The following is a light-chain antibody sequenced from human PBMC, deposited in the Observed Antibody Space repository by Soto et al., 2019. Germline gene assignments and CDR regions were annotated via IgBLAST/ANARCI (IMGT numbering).Light chain of an antibody. CDR2: EVN. V-gene: IGLV2-8*01. Sequence: QSALTQPPSASGSPGQSVAISCTGTSSDVGGYNYVSWYQQHPGKAPKLMIYEVNKRPSGVPDRFSGSKSGNTASLTVSGLQAEDEADCYCSSYAGSSNVLGTGTKVTVL. CDR3: SSYAGSSNV. J-gene: IGLJ1*01. CDR1: SSDVGGYNY.